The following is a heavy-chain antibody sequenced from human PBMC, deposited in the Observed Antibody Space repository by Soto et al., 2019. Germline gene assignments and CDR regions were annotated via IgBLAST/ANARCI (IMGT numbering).Heavy chain of an antibody. CDR2: IYYSGST. V-gene: IGHV4-59*01. D-gene: IGHD3-9*01. Sequence: SETLSLTCTVSGGSISSYYWSWIRQPPGKGLEWIGYIYYSGSTNYNPSLKSRVTISVDTSKNQFSLKLSSVTAADTAVHYCARERLRYFDWLPTNFEYWGQGTLVTVSS. J-gene: IGHJ4*02. CDR1: GGSISSYY. CDR3: ARERLRYFDWLPTNFEY.